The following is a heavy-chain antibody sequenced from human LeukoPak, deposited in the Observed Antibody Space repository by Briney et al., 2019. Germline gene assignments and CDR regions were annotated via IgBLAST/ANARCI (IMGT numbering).Heavy chain of an antibody. D-gene: IGHD1-26*01. V-gene: IGHV3-30*18. CDR2: ISYDGRNQ. J-gene: IGHJ4*02. Sequence: PGTSLRLSCAASGFSFTTYGMHWVRQAPLKGLEWLAAISYDGRNQNYADSVKGRFTIFRDNSQNTLYLQMNSLRAEDTALYYCVKDRTINGRSSPFDSWGRGTLVTVSS. CDR1: GFSFTTYG. CDR3: VKDRTINGRSSPFDS.